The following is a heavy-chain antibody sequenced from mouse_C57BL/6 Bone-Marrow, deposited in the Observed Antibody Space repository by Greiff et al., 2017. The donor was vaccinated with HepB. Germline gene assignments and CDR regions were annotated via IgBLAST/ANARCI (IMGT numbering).Heavy chain of an antibody. CDR3: ARVRSGGENYFDY. CDR1: GFTFSSYA. V-gene: IGHV5-4*01. CDR2: ISDGGSYT. Sequence: EVQLQESGGGLVKTGGSLKLSCAASGFTFSSYAMSWVRQTPEKRLEWVATISDGGSYTYYPDHVKGRFTISRDNAKNNLYLPMSHLKSEDTAMYYCARVRSGGENYFDYWGQGTTLTVSS. J-gene: IGHJ2*01.